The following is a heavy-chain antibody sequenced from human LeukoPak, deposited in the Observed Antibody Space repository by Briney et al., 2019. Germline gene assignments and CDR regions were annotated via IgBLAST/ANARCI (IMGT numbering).Heavy chain of an antibody. CDR1: GFTFGDYA. CDR3: VRYSGDADY. V-gene: IGHV3-49*03. CDR2: IRSKVYGGTT. Sequence: GGSLRLSCPASGFTFGDYAMSWFRQAPGKGLEWVGFIRSKVYGGTTEYAASVKGRFTISRDDSKSIAYLQMNSLKSEDTAVYYCVRYSGDADYWGQGTLVTVSS. D-gene: IGHD5-12*01. J-gene: IGHJ4*02.